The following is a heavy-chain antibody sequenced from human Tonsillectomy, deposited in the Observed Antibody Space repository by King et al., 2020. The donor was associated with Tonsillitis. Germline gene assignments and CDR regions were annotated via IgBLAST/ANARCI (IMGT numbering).Heavy chain of an antibody. CDR3: ARQSIAVAGDFDY. CDR1: GYSFTTYW. J-gene: IGHJ4*02. V-gene: IGHV5-51*01. Sequence: VQLVESGAEVKKPGESLKISCKGSGYSFTTYWIGWVRQMPGKGLEWMGIIYPGDSDTRYSPSFQGQVTISADKSISTAYLQWCSLKASDTAMYYCARQSIAVAGDFDYWGQGTLVTVSS. CDR2: IYPGDSDT. D-gene: IGHD6-19*01.